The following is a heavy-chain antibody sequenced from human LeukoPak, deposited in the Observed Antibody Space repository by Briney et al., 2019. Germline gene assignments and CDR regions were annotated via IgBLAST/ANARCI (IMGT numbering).Heavy chain of an antibody. D-gene: IGHD6-19*01. CDR1: GYNFAGYW. CDR2: INPTDSDT. J-gene: IGHJ3*02. V-gene: IGHV5-51*01. CDR3: ARQTPSRIAVAGPDAFDI. Sequence: GESLKISCKASGYNFAGYWIGWLRQLPGKGLEWMGIINPTDSDTRYSPPFQGQVTISADKSISTAYLQWSSLKASDTAMYYCARQTPSRIAVAGPDAFDIWGQGTMVTVSS.